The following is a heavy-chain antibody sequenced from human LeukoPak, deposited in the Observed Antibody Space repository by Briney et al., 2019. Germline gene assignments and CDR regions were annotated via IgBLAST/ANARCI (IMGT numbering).Heavy chain of an antibody. V-gene: IGHV4-34*01. Sequence: PSETLSLTCAVYGGSFSGYYWSWIRQPPGKGLEWIGEINHSGSTNYNPSLKSRVTISVDTSKNQFSLKLSSVTAADTAVYYCARTPRIAVAKRWFDPWGQATLVTVSS. J-gene: IGHJ5*02. CDR2: INHSGST. D-gene: IGHD6-19*01. CDR1: GGSFSGYY. CDR3: ARTPRIAVAKRWFDP.